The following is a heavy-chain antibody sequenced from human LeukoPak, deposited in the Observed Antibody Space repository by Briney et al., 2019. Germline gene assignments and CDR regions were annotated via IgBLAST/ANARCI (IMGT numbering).Heavy chain of an antibody. CDR1: GGSISSNS. CDR2: IYTSGSP. Sequence: SETPSLTCTVSGGSISSNSWSWIRQPAGKGLEWIGHIYTSGSPNYNPSLRSRVTMSVDTSKNQISLKLSSVTAADSAVYYCARGSEQWLTYFDYWGQGTLVTVSS. V-gene: IGHV4-4*07. D-gene: IGHD6-19*01. CDR3: ARGSEQWLTYFDY. J-gene: IGHJ4*02.